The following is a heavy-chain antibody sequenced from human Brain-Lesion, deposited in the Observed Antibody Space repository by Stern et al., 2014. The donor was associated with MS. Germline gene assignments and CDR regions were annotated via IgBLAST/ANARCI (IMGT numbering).Heavy chain of an antibody. CDR2: FDPEDGET. D-gene: IGHD1-26*01. CDR1: GYTLTELS. CDR3: ATLSPGAGGNYYRHFDY. J-gene: IGHJ4*02. Sequence: QAQLVQSGAEVKKPGASVKVSCKVSGYTLTELSMHWVRQAPRKGLEWMGCFDPEDGETIYAQKFEGRVTITEDTSTDTAYMELSSLRSEDTAVYYCATLSPGAGGNYYRHFDYWGQGTLVTVSS. V-gene: IGHV1-24*01.